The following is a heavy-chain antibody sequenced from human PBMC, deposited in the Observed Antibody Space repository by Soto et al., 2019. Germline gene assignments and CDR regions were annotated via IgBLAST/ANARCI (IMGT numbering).Heavy chain of an antibody. J-gene: IGHJ6*02. CDR1: GFTFSSYG. D-gene: IGHD6-19*01. Sequence: SGVSLRLSCAASGFTFSSYGMHWVRQAPGKGLEWVAVIWYDGSNKYYADSVKGRFTISRDNSKNTLYLQMNSLRAEDTAVYYCARDLRGGGWANLSYSYYGMDVWGQGTTVTV. V-gene: IGHV3-33*01. CDR3: ARDLRGGGWANLSYSYYGMDV. CDR2: IWYDGSNK.